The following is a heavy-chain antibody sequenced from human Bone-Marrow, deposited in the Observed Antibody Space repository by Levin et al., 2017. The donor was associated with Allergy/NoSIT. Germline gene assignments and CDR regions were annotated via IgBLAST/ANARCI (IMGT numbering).Heavy chain of an antibody. CDR2: IDTTGGTI. Sequence: PGGSLRLSCAASGFSFRNWEMNWVRQAPGKGLEWVSYIDTTGGTIYYADSVRGRFTISRDNARNSLNLQMNSLRAEDTAVYYCARDRWTAGWYPGAFDSWGQGTLVTVSS. J-gene: IGHJ4*02. CDR3: ARDRWTAGWYPGAFDS. D-gene: IGHD6-19*01. CDR1: GFSFRNWE. V-gene: IGHV3-48*03.